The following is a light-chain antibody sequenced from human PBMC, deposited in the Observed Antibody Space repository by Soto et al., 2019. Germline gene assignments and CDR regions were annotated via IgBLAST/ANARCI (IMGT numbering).Light chain of an antibody. CDR1: QSIGSW. J-gene: IGKJ4*01. Sequence: DIQMTQSPSTLSASVGDRVTITCRASQSIGSWLAWYQQKPGTAPNLLIYKASNLDSGVPSRFSGSGSGTEFTLTISSLQPDDFATYYCQQYLSYPLTFGGGTKVEIK. CDR3: QQYLSYPLT. CDR2: KAS. V-gene: IGKV1-5*03.